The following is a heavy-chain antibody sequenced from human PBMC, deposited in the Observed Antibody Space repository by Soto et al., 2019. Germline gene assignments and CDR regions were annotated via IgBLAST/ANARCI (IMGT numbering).Heavy chain of an antibody. CDR3: ARWGLFPEYGDYKYYFDY. CDR1: GGTFSSYA. V-gene: IGHV1-69*13. D-gene: IGHD4-17*01. Sequence: SVKVSCKASGGTFSSYAISWVRQAPGQGLEWMGGIIPIFGTANYAQKFQGRVTITADESTSTAYMELSSLRSEDTAVYYCARWGLFPEYGDYKYYFDYWGQGTLVTVSS. CDR2: IIPIFGTA. J-gene: IGHJ4*02.